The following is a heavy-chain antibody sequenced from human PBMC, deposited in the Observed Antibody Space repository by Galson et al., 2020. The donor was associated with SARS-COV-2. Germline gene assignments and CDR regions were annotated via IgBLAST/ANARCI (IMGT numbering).Heavy chain of an antibody. V-gene: IGHV1-2*02. CDR3: ARSSADCSSTSCYIYGMDV. CDR2: INGRSGGT. J-gene: IGHJ6*02. CDR1: GFTLTGYY. D-gene: IGHD2-2*02. Sequence: ASVKVSCKASGFTLTGYYMNWVRQAPGQGLEWMGWINGRSGGTNFPQRFLGRVTMTRDMSTSTAFMELSRLTSDDTAMYFCARSSADCSSTSCYIYGMDVWGQGTTVTVSS.